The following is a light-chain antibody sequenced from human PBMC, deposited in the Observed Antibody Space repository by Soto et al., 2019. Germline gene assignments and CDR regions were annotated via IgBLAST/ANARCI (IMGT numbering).Light chain of an antibody. CDR3: QQRGYT. V-gene: IGKV3-11*01. CDR1: QSVSSY. Sequence: EIVLTQSPATLSLSPGEGATLSCRASQSVSSYLAWYQQKPGQAPRLLIYDASSRATGIPARFSGSGSGTDFTLTISSLEPEDFAVYYCQQRGYTFGQGTKLEIK. J-gene: IGKJ2*01. CDR2: DAS.